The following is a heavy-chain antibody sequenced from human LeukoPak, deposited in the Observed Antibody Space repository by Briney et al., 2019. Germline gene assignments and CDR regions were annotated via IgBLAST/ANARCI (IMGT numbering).Heavy chain of an antibody. CDR3: AREPRDRGYCSGGSCYPNY. J-gene: IGHJ4*02. CDR1: GGSISSSSYY. D-gene: IGHD2-15*01. Sequence: PSETLSLTCTVSGGSISSSSYYWGWSRQPPGKGLEWIGSIYYSGSTYYNPSLKSRVTISVATSKDQFSLKLSSVTAADTAVYYCAREPRDRGYCSGGSCYPNYWGQGTLVTVSS. V-gene: IGHV4-39*07. CDR2: IYYSGST.